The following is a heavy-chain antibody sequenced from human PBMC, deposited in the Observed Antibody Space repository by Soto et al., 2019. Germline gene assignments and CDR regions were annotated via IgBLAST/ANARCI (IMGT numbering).Heavy chain of an antibody. Sequence: XGSLGLSCAASGFTFSSYWMHGVRQAPGKGLVWVSRINSDGSSTSYADSVKGRFTISRDNAKNTLYLQMNSLRAEDTAVYYCARESGYGTFDYWGQGTLVTVSS. CDR3: ARESGYGTFDY. V-gene: IGHV3-74*01. CDR1: GFTFSSYW. D-gene: IGHD5-12*01. CDR2: INSDGSST. J-gene: IGHJ4*02.